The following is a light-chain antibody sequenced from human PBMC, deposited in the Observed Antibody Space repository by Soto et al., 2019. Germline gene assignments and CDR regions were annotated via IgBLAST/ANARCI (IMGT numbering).Light chain of an antibody. CDR3: SSYTSSTTLSVV. CDR2: GVT. J-gene: IGLJ2*01. CDR1: SSDVGGYNY. V-gene: IGLV2-14*01. Sequence: QSALTQPASESGSPGQSITISCTGTSSDVGGYNYVSWYQQRPGKAPKLMIYGVTNRPSGVSNRFSGSKSGNTASLTISGLQAEDEADYYCSSYTSSTTLSVVFGGGTKLTVL.